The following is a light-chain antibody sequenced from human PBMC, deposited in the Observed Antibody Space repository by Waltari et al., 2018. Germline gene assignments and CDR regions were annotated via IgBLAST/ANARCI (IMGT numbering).Light chain of an antibody. CDR2: DDS. CDR3: LVWDTNIDQGV. CDR1: SIGRKT. Sequence: SYVLTQPPSLSVAPGRTARLTCGGDSIGRKTVPRYQQKPGQAPLPVVYDDSDRPSGIPERFSGSNSGNTAALTISRVETGDEADYYCLVWDTNIDQGVFGGGTRLTVL. J-gene: IGLJ3*02. V-gene: IGLV3-21*03.